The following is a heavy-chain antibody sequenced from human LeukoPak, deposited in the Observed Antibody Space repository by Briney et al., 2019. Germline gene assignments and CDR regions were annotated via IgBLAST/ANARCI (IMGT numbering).Heavy chain of an antibody. Sequence: GGSLRLSCTVSGFTVSSNSMSWVRQAPGKGLEWVSYISSSGSTIYYADSVKGRFTISRDNAKNTLYLQMNSLRAEDTAVYYCARGADTGYSSDSWGQGTLVTVSS. D-gene: IGHD6-19*01. CDR2: ISSSGSTI. J-gene: IGHJ5*02. CDR3: ARGADTGYSSDS. CDR1: GFTVSSNS. V-gene: IGHV3-48*04.